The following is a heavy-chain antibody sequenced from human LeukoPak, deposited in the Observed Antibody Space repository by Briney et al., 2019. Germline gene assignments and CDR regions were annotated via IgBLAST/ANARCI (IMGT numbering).Heavy chain of an antibody. Sequence: GGSLRLSCAASGFTFSSYVMSWVRQAPGKGLEWVSIISGSADSTNYADSVKGRFTISRDNSKNTLYLQMNSLRADDTAVYYCAKDMLVGDGSGSFDHWGQGTLVIVSS. D-gene: IGHD6-19*01. CDR1: GFTFSSYV. CDR2: ISGSADST. J-gene: IGHJ4*02. V-gene: IGHV3-23*01. CDR3: AKDMLVGDGSGSFDH.